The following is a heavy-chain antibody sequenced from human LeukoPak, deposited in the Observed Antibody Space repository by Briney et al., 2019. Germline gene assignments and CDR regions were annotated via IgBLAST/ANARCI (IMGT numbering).Heavy chain of an antibody. CDR2: ISNSAI. Sequence: GGSLRLSCATSGFTFTNYGMNWVRQAPGKGLEWVSYISNSAILYAESVKGRFTISRDNARNSLYLQMNSLRAEDTAVYYCAIIGCYRGVCDFDMWGQGTMDTVSS. D-gene: IGHD2-21*01. J-gene: IGHJ3*02. CDR3: AIIGCYRGVCDFDM. V-gene: IGHV3-48*01. CDR1: GFTFTNYG.